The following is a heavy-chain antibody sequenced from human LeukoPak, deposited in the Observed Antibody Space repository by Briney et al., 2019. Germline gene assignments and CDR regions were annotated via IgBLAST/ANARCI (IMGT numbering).Heavy chain of an antibody. J-gene: IGHJ4*02. CDR2: IYTSGST. Sequence: SQTLSLTCTVSGGSISSGSYYCSWIRQPAGKGLEWIGRIYTSGSTNYNPSLKSRVTISVDTSKNQFSLKLSSVTAADTAVYYCARGSRSCGLDYWGQGTLVTVSS. D-gene: IGHD1-26*01. V-gene: IGHV4-61*02. CDR1: GGSISSGSYY. CDR3: ARGSRSCGLDY.